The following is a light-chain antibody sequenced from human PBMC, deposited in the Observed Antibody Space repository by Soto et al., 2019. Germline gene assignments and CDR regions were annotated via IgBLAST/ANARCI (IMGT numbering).Light chain of an antibody. Sequence: EIVMTQSPATLSVSPGERATLSCRASQSVSSNLAWYQQKPGQAPRLLIYGASTRATGIPARFSGSESGTEFTLTIGSLQSEDFAVYYCQQYNNWPSLTFGGGTKVEIK. CDR3: QQYNNWPSLT. J-gene: IGKJ4*01. CDR1: QSVSSN. V-gene: IGKV3-15*01. CDR2: GAS.